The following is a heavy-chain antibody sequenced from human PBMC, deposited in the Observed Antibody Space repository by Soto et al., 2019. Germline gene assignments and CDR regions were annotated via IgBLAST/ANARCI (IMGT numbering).Heavy chain of an antibody. J-gene: IGHJ6*03. V-gene: IGHV3-7*01. D-gene: IGHD2-2*01. CDR3: ARDFDEPIVVVPAASPFDYYYYMDV. CDR2: IKQDGSEK. CDR1: GFTFSSYW. Sequence: GGSLRLSCAASGFTFSSYWMSWVRQAPGKGLEWVANIKQDGSEKYYVDSVKGRFTISRDNAKNSLYLQMNSLRAEDTAVYYCARDFDEPIVVVPAASPFDYYYYMDVWGKGTTVTVSS.